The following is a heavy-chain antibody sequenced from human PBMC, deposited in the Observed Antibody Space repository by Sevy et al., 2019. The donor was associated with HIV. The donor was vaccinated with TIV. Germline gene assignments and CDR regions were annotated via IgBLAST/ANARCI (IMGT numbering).Heavy chain of an antibody. CDR2: ISYSGST. CDR1: GDSVSSGSYF. Sequence: SETLSLTCTVSGDSVSSGSYFWSWIRQPPGKGLEWIGYISYSGSTNYNPSLKSRVTISVDTSKKQFSLKLTSVTAAGTAVYFCARGSRGYSYGWGQGTLVTVSS. J-gene: IGHJ4*02. V-gene: IGHV4-61*01. D-gene: IGHD5-18*01. CDR3: ARGSRGYSYG.